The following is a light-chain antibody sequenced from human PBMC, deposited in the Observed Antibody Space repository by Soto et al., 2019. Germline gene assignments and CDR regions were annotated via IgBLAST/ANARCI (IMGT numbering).Light chain of an antibody. CDR3: QHYHSYSEA. CDR2: KAS. Sequence: DIQMTQSPSTLSGSVGDRVTITCRASQTISSWVAWYQQKPGKAPKLLIYKASTLKSGVPSRFSGSGSGTECTLTSSSLQPDEFATYYCQHYHSYSEAVGQGTKVDIK. V-gene: IGKV1-5*03. CDR1: QTISSW. J-gene: IGKJ1*01.